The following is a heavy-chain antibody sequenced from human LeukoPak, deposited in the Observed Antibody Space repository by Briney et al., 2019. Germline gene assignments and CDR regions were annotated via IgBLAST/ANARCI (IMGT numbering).Heavy chain of an antibody. CDR3: AREPIRFLEWLADFDY. J-gene: IGHJ4*02. CDR1: GFTFSSNY. D-gene: IGHD3-3*01. Sequence: GGSVRLSRAASGFTFSSNYMSWVRQAPGKGREWVSVIYSGGSTYYADSVKGRFTISRDNSKNTLYLQMNSLRAEDTAVYYCAREPIRFLEWLADFDYWGQGTLVTVSS. V-gene: IGHV3-66*01. CDR2: IYSGGST.